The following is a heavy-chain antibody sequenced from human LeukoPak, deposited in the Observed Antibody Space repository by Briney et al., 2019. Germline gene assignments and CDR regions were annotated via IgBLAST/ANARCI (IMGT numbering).Heavy chain of an antibody. CDR2: IHSGGTT. D-gene: IGHD4-23*01. V-gene: IGHV3-53*01. Sequence: GGSLRLSCAASGFIVSSNYMSWVRQAPGKALEWSSLIHSGGTTYYADSVKGRFAISRDDSENTLNLQMNSLRAEDTAVYYCARDLSLGWEVTAYGMDVWGQGTTVTVSS. CDR1: GFIVSSNY. CDR3: ARDLSLGWEVTAYGMDV. J-gene: IGHJ6*02.